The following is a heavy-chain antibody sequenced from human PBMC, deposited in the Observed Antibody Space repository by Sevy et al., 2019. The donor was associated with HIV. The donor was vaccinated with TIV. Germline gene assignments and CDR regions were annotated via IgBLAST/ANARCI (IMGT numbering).Heavy chain of an antibody. V-gene: IGHV3-74*01. J-gene: IGHJ4*02. CDR1: GFTFSSYW. D-gene: IGHD6-13*01. CDR2: INSDGSST. CDR3: AREDQAAAEPFDY. Sequence: GGSLRLSCAASGFTFSSYWMHWVRQAPGKGLVWVSRINSDGSSTRYADSVKGRFTISRDNAKNTLYLQMNSLRAEDTAVYYCAREDQAAAEPFDYWGQGTLVTVSS.